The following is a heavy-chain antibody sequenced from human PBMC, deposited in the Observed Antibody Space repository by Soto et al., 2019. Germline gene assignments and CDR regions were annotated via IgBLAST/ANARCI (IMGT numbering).Heavy chain of an antibody. V-gene: IGHV4-34*01. CDR1: GGSFSGYY. D-gene: IGHD2-15*01. J-gene: IGHJ4*02. Sequence: SETLSLTCAVYGGSFSGYYWSWIRQPPGKGLEWIGEINHSGSTNYNPSLKSRVTISVDTSKNQFSLKLSSVTAADTAVYYCARVRRYCSGGSCYAQAPFDYWGQGTLVTVSS. CDR3: ARVRRYCSGGSCYAQAPFDY. CDR2: INHSGST.